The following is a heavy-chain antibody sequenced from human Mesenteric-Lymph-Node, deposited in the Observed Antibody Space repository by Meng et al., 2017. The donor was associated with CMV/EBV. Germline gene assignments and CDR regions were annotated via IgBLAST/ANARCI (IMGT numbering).Heavy chain of an antibody. D-gene: IGHD4-11*01. CDR1: GFTFSNYE. CDR2: ISSSGNTI. Sequence: GGSLRLSCAASGFTFSNYEMNWVRQAPGKGLEWISYISSSGNTIYYADSVKGRFTISRDNSKNTLYLQMNSLRAEDTAVYYCASYSNYHGGYYYYGMDVWGQGTTVTVSS. CDR3: ASYSNYHGGYYYYGMDV. V-gene: IGHV3-48*03. J-gene: IGHJ6*02.